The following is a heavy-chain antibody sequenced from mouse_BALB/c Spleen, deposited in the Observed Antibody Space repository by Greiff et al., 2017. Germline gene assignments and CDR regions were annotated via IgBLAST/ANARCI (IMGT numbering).Heavy chain of an antibody. Sequence: VQLQQPGAELVKPGAPVKLSCKASGYTFTSYWMYWVKQRPGRGLEWIGRIDPSDSETHYNQKFKDKATLTVDKSSSTAYIQLSSLTSEDSAVYYCAREGYGSGYAMDYWGQGTSVTVSS. CDR2: IDPSDSET. CDR3: AREGYGSGYAMDY. CDR1: GYTFTSYW. V-gene: IGHV1-69*02. D-gene: IGHD1-1*01. J-gene: IGHJ4*01.